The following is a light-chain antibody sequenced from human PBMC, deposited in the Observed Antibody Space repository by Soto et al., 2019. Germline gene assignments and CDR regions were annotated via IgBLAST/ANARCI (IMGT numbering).Light chain of an antibody. CDR3: QHYCDSSYT. V-gene: IGKV3-20*01. CDR2: GVS. Sequence: ELVLTQSPAALSLSSGERATLSCRASQSVSSTLSTWYKQQPGQAPRLLNYGVSISATGIPDRVVGSGSGTYFTLTTSRVEIEDLEVYFCQHYCDSSYTFGQGSRVEIK. J-gene: IGKJ1*01. CDR1: QSVSSTL.